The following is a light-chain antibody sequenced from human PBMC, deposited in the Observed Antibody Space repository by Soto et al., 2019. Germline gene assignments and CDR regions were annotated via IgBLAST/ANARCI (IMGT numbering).Light chain of an antibody. V-gene: IGLV2-23*01. CDR2: EGN. Sequence: LTQPASVSGSPGQSITISCTGTNNDVGSYNLVSWYQQHPGKAPKVMLYEGNKRPSGVSNRFSASKSGNTASLTISGLQADDEADYYCSSYAGSSIYVVFGGGTKVTV. CDR3: SSYAGSSIYVV. CDR1: NNDVGSYNL. J-gene: IGLJ2*01.